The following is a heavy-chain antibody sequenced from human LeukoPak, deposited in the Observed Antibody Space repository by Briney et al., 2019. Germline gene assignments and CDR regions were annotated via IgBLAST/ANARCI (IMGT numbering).Heavy chain of an antibody. CDR2: IYWDDDK. CDR1: GFSLSTSGVG. CDR3: AHRRSGERYFHY. V-gene: IGHV2-5*02. J-gene: IGHJ4*02. Sequence: SDPTLVKPTQTLTLTCTFSGFSLSTSGVGVGWIRQPPGKALEWLALIYWDDDKRYSPSLKSRLTITKDTSKNQVVLTMTNMDLVDTATYYCAHRRSGERYFHYWGQGTLVTVSS. D-gene: IGHD4-17*01.